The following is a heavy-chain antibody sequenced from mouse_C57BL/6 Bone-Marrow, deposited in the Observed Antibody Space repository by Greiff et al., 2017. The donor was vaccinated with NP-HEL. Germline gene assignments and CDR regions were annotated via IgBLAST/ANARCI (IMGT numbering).Heavy chain of an antibody. CDR1: GFTFSSYA. V-gene: IGHV5-4*01. Sequence: EVQGVESGGGLVKPGGSLKLSCAASGFTFSSYAMSWVRQTPEKRLEWVATISDGGSYTYYPDNVQGRFTISRDNAKNNLYLQMSHLKSEDTAMYYCARIYYAYWYFDVWGTGTTVTVSS. CDR2: ISDGGSYT. J-gene: IGHJ1*03. D-gene: IGHD2-1*01. CDR3: ARIYYAYWYFDV.